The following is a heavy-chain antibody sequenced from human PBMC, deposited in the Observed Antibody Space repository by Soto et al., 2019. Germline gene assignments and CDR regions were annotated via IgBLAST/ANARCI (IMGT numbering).Heavy chain of an antibody. CDR1: GSTFSSYA. V-gene: IGHV1-69*06. J-gene: IGHJ5*02. CDR2: IIPIFGTA. Sequence: ASVKVSCKASGSTFSSYAISCVRQAPGQVLEWMGGIIPIFGTANYAQKFQGRVTITADKSTSTAYMELSSLRSEDTAVYYCARAVVVVPAARDFWFDPWGQGTLVTVSS. D-gene: IGHD2-2*01. CDR3: ARAVVVVPAARDFWFDP.